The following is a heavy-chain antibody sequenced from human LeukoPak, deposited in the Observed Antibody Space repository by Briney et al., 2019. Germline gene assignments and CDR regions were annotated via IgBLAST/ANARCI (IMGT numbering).Heavy chain of an antibody. J-gene: IGHJ3*01. CDR2: MKQDGSEK. Sequence: GGSLRLSCAASGFTFSTYWMSWVRQAPGKGLEWVANMKQDGSEKYHVDSVKGRFTVSRDNAKNSLYLQMNSLRAEDTAVYYCARGGYYPYAFDPWGQGTMVTVSS. CDR1: GFTFSTYW. V-gene: IGHV3-7*01. CDR3: ARGGYYPYAFDP. D-gene: IGHD3-10*01.